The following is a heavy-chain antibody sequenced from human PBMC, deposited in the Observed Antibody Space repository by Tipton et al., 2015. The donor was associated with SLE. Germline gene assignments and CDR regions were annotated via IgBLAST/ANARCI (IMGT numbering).Heavy chain of an antibody. J-gene: IGHJ3*02. CDR3: ASSYSGYAYAFDI. D-gene: IGHD5-12*01. Sequence: TLSLTCAVYGGSISAYYWSWIRQPPGKGLEWIGESNPSGNTYYNPSLKSRVTISVDTSKNKISLKLSSVTAADTAVYYCASSYSGYAYAFDIWGQGTMVTVSS. CDR2: SNPSGNT. CDR1: GGSISAYY. V-gene: IGHV4-34*09.